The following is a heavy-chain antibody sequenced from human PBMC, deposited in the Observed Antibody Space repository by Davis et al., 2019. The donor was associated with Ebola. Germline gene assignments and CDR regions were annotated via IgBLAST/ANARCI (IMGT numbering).Heavy chain of an antibody. CDR3: ARGRIVVVVAATRGGAFDI. CDR1: GFTFSVYY. J-gene: IGHJ3*02. CDR2: ISSSSRYI. Sequence: GGSLRLSCAASGFTFSVYYMSWIRQAPGKGLGWVSSISSSSRYIYYADSVKGRFTISRDNAKNSLYLQMNSLRAEDTAVYYCARGRIVVVVAATRGGAFDIWGQGTMVTVSS. D-gene: IGHD2-15*01. V-gene: IGHV3-11*06.